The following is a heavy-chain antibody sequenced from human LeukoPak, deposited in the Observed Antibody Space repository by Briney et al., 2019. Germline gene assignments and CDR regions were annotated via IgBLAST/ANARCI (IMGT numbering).Heavy chain of an antibody. CDR3: AREVGGIDSSGYYYPEDAFDT. D-gene: IGHD3-22*01. CDR2: IYYSGST. J-gene: IGHJ3*02. Sequence: SETLSLTCTVSGGSISSSSYYWGWIRQPPGKGLEWIGSIYYSGSTYYNPSLKSRVTISVDTSKNQFSLKLSSVTAADTAVYYCAREVGGIDSSGYYYPEDAFDTWGQGTMVTVSS. CDR1: GGSISSSSYY. V-gene: IGHV4-39*07.